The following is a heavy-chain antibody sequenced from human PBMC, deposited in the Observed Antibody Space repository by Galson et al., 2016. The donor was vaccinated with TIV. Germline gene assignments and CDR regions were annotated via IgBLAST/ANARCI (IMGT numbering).Heavy chain of an antibody. D-gene: IGHD3-10*01. J-gene: IGHJ6*03. Sequence: SLTCGIYGGSVSGYFWGWFRQPPGKGLEWIGDIYKSGSTYYNPSLTSRVTISVDTSKNQFSLRLRSVTAANTAVYYCVRQGEPGKDWYYYYMDVWGKGTAVTVSS. V-gene: IGHV4-34*01. CDR1: GGSVSGYF. CDR3: VRQGEPGKDWYYYYMDV. CDR2: IYKSGST.